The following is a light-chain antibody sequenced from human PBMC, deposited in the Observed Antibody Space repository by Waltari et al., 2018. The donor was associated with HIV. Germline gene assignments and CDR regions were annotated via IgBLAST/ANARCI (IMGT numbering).Light chain of an antibody. V-gene: IGLV2-14*01. CDR1: SSDVGGYNY. Sequence: QSALTQPASVSGSPGQSITISCTGTSSDVGGYNYVSWYQQHPGKAPKLLIYEVSNRPSGIFNRFSGSKSGNTASLTISGLQAEDEADYYCCSYASSTTLDVFGGGTKLTVL. J-gene: IGLJ2*01. CDR2: EVS. CDR3: CSYASSTTLDV.